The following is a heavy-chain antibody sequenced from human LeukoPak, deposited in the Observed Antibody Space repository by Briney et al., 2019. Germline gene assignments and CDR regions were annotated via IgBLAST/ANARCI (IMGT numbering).Heavy chain of an antibody. V-gene: IGHV4-38-2*01. J-gene: IGHJ5*02. CDR2: IYHSGST. D-gene: IGHD4-11*01. CDR3: ARAYSNWFDP. Sequence: SETLSLTCAVSGYSISSGYYWGWIRQPPGKGLEWLGSIYHSGSTYNNPSLKSRVIMSVDTSKNQFSLKLTSVTAADTAVYYCARAYSNWFDPWGQGTLVTVSS. CDR1: GYSISSGYY.